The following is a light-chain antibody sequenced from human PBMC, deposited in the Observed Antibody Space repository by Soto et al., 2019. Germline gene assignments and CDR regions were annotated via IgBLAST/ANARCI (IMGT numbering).Light chain of an antibody. J-gene: IGKJ5*01. CDR3: QQYDNLPIT. Sequence: DIQMTQSPSSLSASIGDRFAITRQASQDISNYLNWYQQKTGKPPKILIYDASNLETGVPSRFSGSGSGTDFTFTISSLQPEDIATYYCQQYDNLPITFGQGTRLEIK. CDR1: QDISNY. V-gene: IGKV1-33*01. CDR2: DAS.